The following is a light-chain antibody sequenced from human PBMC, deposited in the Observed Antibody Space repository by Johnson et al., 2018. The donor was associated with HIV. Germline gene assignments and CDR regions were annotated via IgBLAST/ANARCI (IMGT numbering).Light chain of an antibody. CDR2: GNN. J-gene: IGLJ1*01. Sequence: QSVLTQPPSVSAAPGQKVTISCSGSSSNIGNNYVSWYQQFPGTAPKLLIYGNNKRPSGIPDRFSGSKSGPSATLGIAGLQTGDEADYYCGTWDNSLSTGGVFGTGTKVTVL. CDR3: GTWDNSLSTGGV. CDR1: SSNIGNNY. V-gene: IGLV1-51*01.